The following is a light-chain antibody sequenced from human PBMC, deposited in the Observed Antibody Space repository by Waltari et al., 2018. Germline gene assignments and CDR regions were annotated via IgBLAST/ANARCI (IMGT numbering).Light chain of an antibody. J-gene: IGLJ2*01. Sequence: SYELTQPPSVSVSPGQTASITCSGDQLGDKYACWYQQKPGQSPVLVIYQDSKRPSGIPERFSGSNSGNTATLTICGTQAMDEADYYCQAWDSSNVVFGGGTKLTVL. CDR2: QDS. CDR1: QLGDKY. CDR3: QAWDSSNVV. V-gene: IGLV3-1*01.